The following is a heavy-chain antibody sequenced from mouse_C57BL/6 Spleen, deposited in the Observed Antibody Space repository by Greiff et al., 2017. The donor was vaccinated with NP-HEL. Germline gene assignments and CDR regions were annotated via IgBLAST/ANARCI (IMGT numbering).Heavy chain of an antibody. CDR2: INPNNGGT. V-gene: IGHV1-18*01. J-gene: IGHJ1*03. Sequence: EVKLMESGPELVKPGASVKIPCKASGYTFTDYNMDWVKQSHGKSLEWIGDINPNNGGTIYNQKFKGKATLTVDKSSSTAYMELRSLTSEDTAVYYCARKRSDYYGSSAHWYFDVWGTGTTVTVSS. CDR1: GYTFTDYN. D-gene: IGHD1-1*01. CDR3: ARKRSDYYGSSAHWYFDV.